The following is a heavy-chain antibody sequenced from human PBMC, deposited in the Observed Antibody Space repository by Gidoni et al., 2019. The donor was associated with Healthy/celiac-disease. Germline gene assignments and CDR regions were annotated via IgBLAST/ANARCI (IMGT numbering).Heavy chain of an antibody. Sequence: EVQLVESGGGLVQPGGSLRLSCAASGFTFSSYAMSWVRQAPGKGLEWVSAISGSGGSTYYADSVKGRFTISRDNSKNTLYLQMNSLRAEDTAVYYCAKLLSYSSGWYTGYFDYWGQGTLVTVSS. D-gene: IGHD6-19*01. CDR1: GFTFSSYA. J-gene: IGHJ4*02. CDR2: ISGSGGST. CDR3: AKLLSYSSGWYTGYFDY. V-gene: IGHV3-23*04.